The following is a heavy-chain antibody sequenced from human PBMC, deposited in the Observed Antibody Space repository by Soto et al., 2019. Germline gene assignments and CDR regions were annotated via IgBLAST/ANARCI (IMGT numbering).Heavy chain of an antibody. CDR2: ISVYNGNT. CDR1: GYTFTSYG. CDR3: ATSYDSGFDP. D-gene: IGHD3-3*01. Sequence: QVQPVQSGDEVKKPGASVKVSCKASGYTFTSYGISWVRQAPGQGLEWLGWISVYNGNTNYAQKFQGRVTMTTDTSSSTAYMELRSLRSDDTAMYYCATSYDSGFDPWGQGTLVTVSS. V-gene: IGHV1-18*04. J-gene: IGHJ5*02.